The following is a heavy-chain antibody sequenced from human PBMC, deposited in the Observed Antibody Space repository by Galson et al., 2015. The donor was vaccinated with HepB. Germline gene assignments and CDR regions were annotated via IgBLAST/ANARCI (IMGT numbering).Heavy chain of an antibody. CDR3: ARVMPYRGGDAFDM. D-gene: IGHD1-26*01. CDR1: GGSISNFY. CDR2: IYYSGST. V-gene: IGHV4-59*01. J-gene: IGHJ3*02. Sequence: ETLSLTCTVSGGSISNFYWSWFRQPPGKGLEWIGYIYYSGSTTYNPSLKGRVTLSVDRSKSQFSLKLSSVTAADTAVYYFARVMPYRGGDAFDMWDQGTMVTVSS.